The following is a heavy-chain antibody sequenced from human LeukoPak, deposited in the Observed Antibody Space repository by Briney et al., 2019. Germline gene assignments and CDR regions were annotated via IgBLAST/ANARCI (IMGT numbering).Heavy chain of an antibody. CDR2: IIPIFGTA. CDR3: ASDLGNIVATSYYYYGMDV. CDR1: GGTFSSYA. D-gene: IGHD5-12*01. Sequence: SVKVSCKASGGTFSSYAISWVRQAPGQGLEWMGGIIPIFGTANYAQKFQGRVTITADESTSTAYMELSSLRSEDTAVYYCASDLGNIVATSYYYYGMDVWGQGTTVTVSS. V-gene: IGHV1-69*13. J-gene: IGHJ6*02.